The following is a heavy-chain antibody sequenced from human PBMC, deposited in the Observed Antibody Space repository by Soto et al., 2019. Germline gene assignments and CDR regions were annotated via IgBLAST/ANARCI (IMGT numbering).Heavy chain of an antibody. V-gene: IGHV3-30-3*01. Sequence: QVRLVESGGGVVQPGRSLRLSCTASGFSFSSYAMYWFRQPPGKGLEWVAVISHDGINKHYADSVKGRVTVSSDNSNHSLDLQLNSLRGEDRPMYYCARDMYSSDYFVKWFEPWGQGTLVTVSS. CDR3: ARDMYSSDYFVKWFEP. J-gene: IGHJ5*02. CDR1: GFSFSSYA. CDR2: ISHDGINK. D-gene: IGHD6-19*01.